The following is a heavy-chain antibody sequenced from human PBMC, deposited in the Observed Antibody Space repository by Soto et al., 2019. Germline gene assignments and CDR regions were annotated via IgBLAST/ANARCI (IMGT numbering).Heavy chain of an antibody. J-gene: IGHJ4*02. CDR2: VHYTGST. D-gene: IGHD6-19*01. Sequence: SETLSLTCTVSDGSISRITFYWGWIRQPPGKGLEWIGSVHYTGSTYYNPSLKSRVTISVDSSKNHLSLKVSSVTAAATAVYYCSRQLYSGDSSGYYVYWGQGALVTVSS. V-gene: IGHV4-39*01. CDR1: DGSISRITFY. CDR3: SRQLYSGDSSGYYVY.